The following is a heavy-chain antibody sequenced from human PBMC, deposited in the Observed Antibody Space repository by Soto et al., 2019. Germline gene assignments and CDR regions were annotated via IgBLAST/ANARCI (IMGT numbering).Heavy chain of an antibody. CDR3: ARGGYYYGSGSSQFDY. Sequence: SETLSLTCAVYGGSFSGYYWSWIRQPPGKGLEWIGEINHSGSTNYNPSLKSRVTISVDTSKNQFSLKLSSVTAADTAVYYCARGGYYYGSGSSQFDYWGQGTLVTVSS. CDR2: INHSGST. D-gene: IGHD3-10*01. J-gene: IGHJ4*02. CDR1: GGSFSGYY. V-gene: IGHV4-34*01.